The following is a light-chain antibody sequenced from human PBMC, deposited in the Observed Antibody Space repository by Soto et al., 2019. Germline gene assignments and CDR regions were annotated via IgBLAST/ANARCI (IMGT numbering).Light chain of an antibody. J-gene: IGKJ3*01. V-gene: IGKV1-39*01. CDR1: QSISSY. Sequence: DIQMTQSPSSLSVSVGDRVTITCRASQSISSYLNWYQQKPGKAPKLLIYAASSLQSGVPSRFSGSGSGTDFTLTISSLQPEDFATYYCQQSYSTPPLTFGPGTKVDIK. CDR2: AAS. CDR3: QQSYSTPPLT.